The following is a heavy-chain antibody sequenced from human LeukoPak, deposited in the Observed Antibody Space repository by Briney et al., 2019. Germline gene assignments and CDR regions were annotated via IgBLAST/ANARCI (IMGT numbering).Heavy chain of an antibody. CDR3: ARTLVRGIGDAFEI. J-gene: IGHJ3*02. V-gene: IGHV1-18*01. D-gene: IGHD3-10*01. CDR1: GYTFTSYG. Sequence: ASVKVSCKASGYTFTSYGVSWVRQAPGQGLEWMGWIGAYNGNTICAHKLQGRVTMTTDTSTSTAYMELRSLRSDDTAVYYCARTLVRGIGDAFEIWGQGTMVTVSS. CDR2: IGAYNGNT.